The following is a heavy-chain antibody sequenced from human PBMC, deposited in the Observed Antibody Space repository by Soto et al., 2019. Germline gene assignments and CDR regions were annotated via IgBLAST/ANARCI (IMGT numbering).Heavy chain of an antibody. CDR1: GFTFSSHG. CDR2: ISYDGSNK. J-gene: IGHJ6*02. Sequence: PGGSLRLSCAASGFTFSSHGMHWVRQAPGKGLEWVAVISYDGSNKYYADSVKGRFTISRDNSKNTLYLQMNSLRAEDTAVYYCASDCTNGVCYSGYGMDVWGQGTTVTVSS. CDR3: ASDCTNGVCYSGYGMDV. D-gene: IGHD2-8*01. V-gene: IGHV3-30*03.